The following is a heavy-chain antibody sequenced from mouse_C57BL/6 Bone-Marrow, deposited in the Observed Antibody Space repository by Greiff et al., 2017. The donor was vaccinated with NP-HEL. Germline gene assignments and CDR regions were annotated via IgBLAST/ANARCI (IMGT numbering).Heavy chain of an antibody. CDR1: GYAFTNYL. J-gene: IGHJ2*01. Sequence: LVESGAELVRPGTSVKVSCKASGYAFTNYLIEWVKQRPGQGLEWIGVINPGSGGTNYNEKFKGKATLTADKSSSTAYMQLSSLTSEDSAVYFCARSYYGSSSDYWGQGTTLTVSS. D-gene: IGHD1-1*01. CDR3: ARSYYGSSSDY. V-gene: IGHV1-54*01. CDR2: INPGSGGT.